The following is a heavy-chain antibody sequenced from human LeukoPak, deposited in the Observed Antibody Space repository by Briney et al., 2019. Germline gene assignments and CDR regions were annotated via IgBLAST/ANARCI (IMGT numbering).Heavy chain of an antibody. V-gene: IGHV4-31*03. CDR1: GGSISSGGYY. J-gene: IGHJ4*02. Sequence: SSETLSLTCTVSGGSISSGGYYWSWIRQHPGKGLEWIGYIYYSGSTYYNPSLKSRVTISVDTSKNQFSLKLSSVTAADTAVYYCARGPSLEYSSSSPDYWGQGTLVTVSS. CDR2: IYYSGST. CDR3: ARGPSLEYSSSSPDY. D-gene: IGHD6-6*01.